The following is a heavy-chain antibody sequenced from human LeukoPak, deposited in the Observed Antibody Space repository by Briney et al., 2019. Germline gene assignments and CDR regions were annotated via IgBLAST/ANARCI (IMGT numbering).Heavy chain of an antibody. J-gene: IGHJ4*02. CDR2: INGDGSST. V-gene: IGHV3-74*01. CDR3: ARELAAGI. CDR1: GFTFSSYW. D-gene: IGHD6-19*01. Sequence: GGSLRLSCAASGFTFSSYWMHWVRHAPGKGLVWVSRINGDGSSTNYADSVKGRFTISRDNAKSTLYLQMSSLRAEDTAVYYCARELAAGIWGQGTLVTVSS.